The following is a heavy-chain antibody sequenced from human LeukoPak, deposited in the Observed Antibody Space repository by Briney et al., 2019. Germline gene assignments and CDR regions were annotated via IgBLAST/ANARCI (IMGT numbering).Heavy chain of an antibody. J-gene: IGHJ4*02. Sequence: PGGSLRLSCAASGFTFSSYAMSWVRQAPGKGLEWVSAISGSGGSTYYADSVKGRFTISRDNSKNTLYLQMNSLRAEDTAVYYCAKVQAVGQWLAYFDYWGQGTLVTVSS. V-gene: IGHV3-23*01. D-gene: IGHD6-19*01. CDR1: GFTFSSYA. CDR2: ISGSGGST. CDR3: AKVQAVGQWLAYFDY.